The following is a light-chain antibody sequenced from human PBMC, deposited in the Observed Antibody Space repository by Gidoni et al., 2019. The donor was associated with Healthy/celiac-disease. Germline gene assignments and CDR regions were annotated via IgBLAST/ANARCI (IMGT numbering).Light chain of an antibody. V-gene: IGLV2-14*01. J-gene: IGLJ1*01. CDR2: DVS. Sequence: PLTQPASLSGSPGQSITISCTGTSSDVGGYNYVSWYQQHPGKAPKLMIYDVSNRPSGVSNRFYGSKSGNTASLTISGLHAEDEADYYCSSYTSSSTRVFGTGTKVTVL. CDR3: SSYTSSSTRV. CDR1: SSDVGGYNY.